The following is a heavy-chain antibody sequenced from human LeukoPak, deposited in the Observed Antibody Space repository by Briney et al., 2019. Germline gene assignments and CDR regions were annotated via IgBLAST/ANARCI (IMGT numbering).Heavy chain of an antibody. Sequence: PSETLSLTCTVSGGSISSGSYYWSWIRQPAGKGLEWIVRIYTSGSTNYNPSLKSRVTISVDTSKNQFSLKLSSVTAADTAVYYCARDYEGSSSGPWFDPWGQGTLVTVSS. V-gene: IGHV4-61*02. D-gene: IGHD6-6*01. CDR3: ARDYEGSSSGPWFDP. CDR2: IYTSGST. CDR1: GGSISSGSYY. J-gene: IGHJ5*02.